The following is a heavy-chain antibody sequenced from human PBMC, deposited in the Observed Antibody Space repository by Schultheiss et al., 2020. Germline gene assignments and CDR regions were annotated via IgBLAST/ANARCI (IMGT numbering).Heavy chain of an antibody. CDR1: GGSISSVSYY. Sequence: SETLSLTCTVSGGSISSVSYYWSWIRQPAGKGLEWIGRIYTSGSTNDNPSLKSRVTISVDTSKNQFSLKLSSVTAADTAVYYCASGYSGSKHISNLDYWGQGTLVTVSS. D-gene: IGHD5-12*01. J-gene: IGHJ4*02. CDR2: IYTSGST. V-gene: IGHV4-61*02. CDR3: ASGYSGSKHISNLDY.